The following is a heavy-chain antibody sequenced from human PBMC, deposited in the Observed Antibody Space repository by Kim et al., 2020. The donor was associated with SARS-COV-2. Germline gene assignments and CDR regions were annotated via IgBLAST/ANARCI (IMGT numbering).Heavy chain of an antibody. Sequence: DSVKGRFTISRDNSKNTLYLQMNSLRAEDTAVYYCAKDGGYSSSLEYFQHWGQGTLVTVSS. D-gene: IGHD6-13*01. V-gene: IGHV3-30*02. J-gene: IGHJ1*01. CDR3: AKDGGYSSSLEYFQH.